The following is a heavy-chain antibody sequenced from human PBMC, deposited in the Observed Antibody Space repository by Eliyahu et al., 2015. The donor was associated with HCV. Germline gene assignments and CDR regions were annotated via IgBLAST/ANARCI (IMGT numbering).Heavy chain of an antibody. CDR2: ISYDGTNK. Sequence: QVQLVESGGGVVQPGXSLRLSXAASGFTFSTSAIHWVRQAPGKGLQWVSVISYDGTNKYYADSVKGRFTISRDNSKNTLYLQMNSLRAEDTAVYYCARQSFRSDAWFFDLWGRGTLVTVSS. CDR1: GFTFSTSA. V-gene: IGHV3-30-3*01. CDR3: ARQSFRSDAWFFDL. J-gene: IGHJ2*01.